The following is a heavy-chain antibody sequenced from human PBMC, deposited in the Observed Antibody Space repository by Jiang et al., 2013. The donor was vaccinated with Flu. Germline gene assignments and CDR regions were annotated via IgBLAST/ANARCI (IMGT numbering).Heavy chain of an antibody. V-gene: IGHV1-69*04. CDR3: ARNEDGYLFDY. J-gene: IGHJ4*02. CDR1: GGTFSSYA. CDR2: IIPILGIA. D-gene: IGHD1-1*01. Sequence: SGAEVKKPGSSVKVSCKASGGTFSSYAISWVRQAPGQGLEWMGRIIPILGIANYAQKFQGRVTITADKSTSTAYMELSSLRSEDTAVYYCARNEDGYLFDYWGQGTLVTVSS.